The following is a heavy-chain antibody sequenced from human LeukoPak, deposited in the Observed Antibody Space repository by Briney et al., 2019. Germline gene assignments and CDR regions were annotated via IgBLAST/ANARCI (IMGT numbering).Heavy chain of an antibody. CDR1: GFTFSSYA. J-gene: IGHJ4*02. CDR2: ISGSGDYT. CDR3: AAQKRGTRRPYYFDY. V-gene: IGHV3-23*01. Sequence: GGSLRLSCAASGFTFSSYAMSWVRQAPGKGLEWVSAISGSGDYTYYPDSVKGRFTISRDNSKNTLYLRMNSLRVEDTAVYYCAAQKRGTRRPYYFDYWGQGTLVSVSS. D-gene: IGHD3-10*01.